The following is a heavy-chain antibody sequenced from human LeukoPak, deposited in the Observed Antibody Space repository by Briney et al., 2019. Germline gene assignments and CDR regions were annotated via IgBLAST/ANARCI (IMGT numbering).Heavy chain of an antibody. CDR2: ISYDGSNK. CDR3: ARVNLDSSGFYYFDY. J-gene: IGHJ4*02. CDR1: GFTFSSYA. D-gene: IGHD3-22*01. Sequence: GGSLRLSCAASGFTFSSYAMHWVRQAPGKGLEWVAVISYDGSNKYYADSVKGRFTISRDNSKNTLYPQMNSLRAEDTAVYYCARVNLDSSGFYYFDYWGQGTLVTVSS. V-gene: IGHV3-30-3*01.